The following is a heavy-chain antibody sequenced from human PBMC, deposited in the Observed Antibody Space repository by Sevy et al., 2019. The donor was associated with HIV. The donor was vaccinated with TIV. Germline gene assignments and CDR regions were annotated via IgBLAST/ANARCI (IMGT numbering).Heavy chain of an antibody. D-gene: IGHD2-21*01. CDR2: IQYDGSNK. V-gene: IGHV3-30*02. CDR1: GFSYSSYG. CDR3: VKEGGGEGGDH. J-gene: IGHJ4*02. Sequence: GGSLRLSCAASGFSYSSYGMHWVRQAPGKGLEWVAYIQYDGSNKDYADSVKGRFTISRDNSKNTLDLQMNGLRVEDTGVYYCVKEGGGEGGDHWGQGTLVTVSS.